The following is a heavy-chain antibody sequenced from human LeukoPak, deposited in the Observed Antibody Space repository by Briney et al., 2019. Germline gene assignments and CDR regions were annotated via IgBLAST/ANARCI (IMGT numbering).Heavy chain of an antibody. CDR1: GFTLSSYN. CDR3: AREATYGSGTYFGPDS. J-gene: IGHJ5*01. CDR2: ITTSIDII. D-gene: IGHD3-10*01. V-gene: IGHV3-48*04. Sequence: GGSLRLSCAASGFTLSSYNMNWVRQAPGKGLEWISYITTSIDIISYADSVKGRFTISRDNAKNSLYLQIDSLRAEDTAVYYCAREATYGSGTYFGPDSWGQGTLVTVSS.